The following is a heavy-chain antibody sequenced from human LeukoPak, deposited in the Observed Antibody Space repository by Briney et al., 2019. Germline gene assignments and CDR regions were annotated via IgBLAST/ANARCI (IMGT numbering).Heavy chain of an antibody. J-gene: IGHJ3*02. CDR2: IYPGDSDT. V-gene: IGHV5-51*01. CDR3: ARQKDYYDSSGYLGPAFDI. D-gene: IGHD3-22*01. Sequence: GESLKISCKGSGYSFTSYWIGWVRQMPGKGLAWMGIIYPGDSDTRYSPSFQGQVTISADKSISTAYLQWSSLKASDTAMYYCARQKDYYDSSGYLGPAFDIWGQGTMVTVSS. CDR1: GYSFTSYW.